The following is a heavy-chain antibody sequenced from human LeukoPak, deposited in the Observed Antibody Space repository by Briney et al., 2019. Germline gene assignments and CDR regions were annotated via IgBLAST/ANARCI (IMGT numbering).Heavy chain of an antibody. CDR2: THSSGST. CDR3: ARGSGWYVTRFDP. J-gene: IGHJ5*02. Sequence: KPSETLSLTCTVSGVSISSYYWSWIRQPPGKGLEWIGYTHSSGSTNCNPSLRSRVSISVDRSKNQFSLKLSSVTAADTAVYYCARGSGWYVTRFDPWGQGTLVTVSS. V-gene: IGHV4-59*01. CDR1: GVSISSYY. D-gene: IGHD6-19*01.